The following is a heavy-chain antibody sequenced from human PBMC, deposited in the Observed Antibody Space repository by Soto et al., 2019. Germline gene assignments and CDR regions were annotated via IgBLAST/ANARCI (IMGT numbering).Heavy chain of an antibody. D-gene: IGHD6-19*01. Sequence: EVQLLESGGGLVQPGGSLRLSCAASGFTFSSYAMSWVRQAPGKGLEWVSAISGSGGSTYYAASVKGRFTISRDNSKNTLYLQMNSLRAEDTAVYYCAKGEQWLVLNLGYWGQGTLVTVSS. V-gene: IGHV3-23*01. CDR1: GFTFSSYA. J-gene: IGHJ4*02. CDR2: ISGSGGST. CDR3: AKGEQWLVLNLGY.